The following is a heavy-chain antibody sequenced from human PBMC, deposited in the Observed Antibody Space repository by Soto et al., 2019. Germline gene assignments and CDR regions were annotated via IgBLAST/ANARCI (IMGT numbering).Heavy chain of an antibody. Sequence: QLQLQESGPGLVKPSETLSLTCTVSGGSISSSSYYWGWIRQPPGKGLEWIGSIYYSGSTYYNPSLKSRVTISVDTSKNQFSLKLSSVTAADTAVYYCASRYDHYGDYAEYFQHWGQGTLVTVSS. V-gene: IGHV4-39*01. J-gene: IGHJ1*01. D-gene: IGHD4-17*01. CDR3: ASRYDHYGDYAEYFQH. CDR2: IYYSGST. CDR1: GGSISSSSYY.